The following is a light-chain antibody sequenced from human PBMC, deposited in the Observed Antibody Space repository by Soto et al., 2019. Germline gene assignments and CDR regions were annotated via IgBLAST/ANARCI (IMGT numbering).Light chain of an antibody. CDR3: QQYENWPLT. CDR1: QSVSSN. Sequence: ALSQSPAILSLSPGERATLSCRASQSVSSNLAWYQQKPGQAHRXLIFGASTRATGIPVRFSGSGSGTELTTTISSLQPEDFEVYYCQQYENWPLTFGQGTRLEIK. CDR2: GAS. V-gene: IGKV3-15*01. J-gene: IGKJ5*01.